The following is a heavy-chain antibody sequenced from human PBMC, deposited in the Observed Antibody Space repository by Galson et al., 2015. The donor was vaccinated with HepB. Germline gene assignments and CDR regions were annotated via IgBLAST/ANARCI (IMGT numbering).Heavy chain of an antibody. CDR2: INPSDGST. CDR3: ARVAWAI. D-gene: IGHD2-21*01. J-gene: IGHJ4*02. V-gene: IGHV1-46*02. Sequence: SVKVSCKASGYILNTYYMHWVRQAPGQGLEWMGTINPSDGSTVYAQKFQGRLTMTRDTSTSTVYMELSSLRSEDTAVYFCARVAWAIWGQGTLVTVSS. CDR1: GYILNTYY.